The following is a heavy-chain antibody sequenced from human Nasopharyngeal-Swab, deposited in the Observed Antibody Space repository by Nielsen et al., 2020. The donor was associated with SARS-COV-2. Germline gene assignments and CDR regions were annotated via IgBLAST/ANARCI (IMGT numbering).Heavy chain of an antibody. D-gene: IGHD2-15*01. CDR2: IYYSGSS. CDR3: ARGLGYCSGGSCLWFDS. Sequence: SETLSLTCNVSGVSISSTSYYWGWFRQPPGMGLEWIGSIYYSGSSYYNPSLNSRLTISVSTSKNQFSLKLSSVTAADTAVYYCARGLGYCSGGSCLWFDSWGQGSLVSVSS. J-gene: IGHJ5*01. V-gene: IGHV4-39*07. CDR1: GVSISSTSYY.